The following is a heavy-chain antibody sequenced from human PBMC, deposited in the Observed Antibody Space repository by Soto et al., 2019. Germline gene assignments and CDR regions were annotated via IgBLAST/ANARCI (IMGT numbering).Heavy chain of an antibody. V-gene: IGHV4-4*02. Sequence: QVHLQESGPGLVKPSGTLSLTCAVSGGSITTNWWRWVRQPPGKGLEWIGEIYHSGTTNYNPSLRGRVTISVDKSNNQFSLNLNSVTAADSAIYYCARHIAVHRTRGFDYWGQGNLVTVSS. CDR2: IYHSGTT. D-gene: IGHD6-19*01. J-gene: IGHJ4*02. CDR1: GGSITTNW. CDR3: ARHIAVHRTRGFDY.